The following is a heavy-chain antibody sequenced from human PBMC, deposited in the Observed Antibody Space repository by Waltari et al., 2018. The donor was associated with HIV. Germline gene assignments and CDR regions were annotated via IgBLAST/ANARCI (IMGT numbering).Heavy chain of an antibody. CDR3: ARAGNIVGAQLDS. V-gene: IGHV4-4*07. D-gene: IGHD1-26*01. CDR2: IYSGGRT. CDR1: GGSISSHY. J-gene: IGHJ4*02. Sequence: QVQLQESGPGLVKPSETLSLTCTVSGGSISSHYWNWIRPPAGKGLEWIGSIYSGGRTGYNPSLKIRVTMSLDTSKNQFSLRLRSVTAADTAVYYCARAGNIVGAQLDSWGQGTLVTVSS.